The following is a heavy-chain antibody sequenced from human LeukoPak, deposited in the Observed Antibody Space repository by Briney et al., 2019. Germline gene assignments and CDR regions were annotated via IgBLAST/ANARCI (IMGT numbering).Heavy chain of an antibody. Sequence: SETLSLTCAVYGGSFSGYYWSWIRQPPGKGLEWIGEINHGGSTNYNPSLKSRVTISVDTSKNQFSLKLSSVTAADTAVYYCARGGPRITIFGAPIGYFQHWGQGTLVTVSS. CDR2: INHGGST. D-gene: IGHD3-3*01. J-gene: IGHJ1*01. V-gene: IGHV4-34*01. CDR1: GGSFSGYY. CDR3: ARGGPRITIFGAPIGYFQH.